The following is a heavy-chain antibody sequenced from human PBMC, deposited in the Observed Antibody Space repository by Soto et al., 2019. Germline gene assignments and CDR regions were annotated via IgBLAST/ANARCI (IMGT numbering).Heavy chain of an antibody. J-gene: IGHJ6*02. CDR2: IYPGDSDT. Sequence: GESLKISCKGSGYSFTSYWIGWVRQMPGKGLEWMGIIYPGDSDTRYSPSFQGQVTISADKSISTAYLQWSSLKASDTAMYYCASGTSYDFWSGEPYYYYGMDVWGQGTTVTVS. V-gene: IGHV5-51*01. CDR3: ASGTSYDFWSGEPYYYYGMDV. CDR1: GYSFTSYW. D-gene: IGHD3-3*01.